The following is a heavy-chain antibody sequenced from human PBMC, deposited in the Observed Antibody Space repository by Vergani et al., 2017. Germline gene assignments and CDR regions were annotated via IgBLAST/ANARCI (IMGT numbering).Heavy chain of an antibody. Sequence: EVQLVESGGGLVQPGGSLRLSCVASGFTVNSNYMSWVRQAPGKGLEWVSAISGSGGSTYYADSVKGRFTISRDNSKNTLYLQMNSLRAEDTAVYYCAKDMAYDFWSGFHPWGQGTLVTVSS. J-gene: IGHJ5*02. CDR1: GFTVNSNY. CDR3: AKDMAYDFWSGFHP. CDR2: ISGSGGST. V-gene: IGHV3-23*04. D-gene: IGHD3-3*01.